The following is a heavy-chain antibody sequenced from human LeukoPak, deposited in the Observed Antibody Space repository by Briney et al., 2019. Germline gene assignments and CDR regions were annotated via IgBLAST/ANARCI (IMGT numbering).Heavy chain of an antibody. Sequence: GASVKVSCKASGYTFTSYGISWVRQAPGQGLEWMGWISAYNGNTNYAQKLQGRVTMTTDTSTSTAYMELRSLRSGDTAVYYCARDLYSSSWYWFDPWGQGTLVTVSS. J-gene: IGHJ5*02. CDR2: ISAYNGNT. CDR3: ARDLYSSSWYWFDP. CDR1: GYTFTSYG. V-gene: IGHV1-18*01. D-gene: IGHD6-13*01.